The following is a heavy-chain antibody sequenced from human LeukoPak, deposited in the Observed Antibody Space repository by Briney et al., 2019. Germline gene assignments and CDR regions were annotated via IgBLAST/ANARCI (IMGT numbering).Heavy chain of an antibody. D-gene: IGHD6-13*01. V-gene: IGHV1-69*05. CDR1: GGTFSSYA. CDR2: IIPIFGTA. CDR3: ARGESGAAAGYYYYMDV. Sequence: ASVKVSCKASGGTFSSYAISWVRQAPGQGLEWMGGIIPIFGTANYAQKFQGRVTITTDESTSTAYMELGSLRSEDTAVYYCARGESGAAAGYYYYMDVWGKGTTVTVSS. J-gene: IGHJ6*03.